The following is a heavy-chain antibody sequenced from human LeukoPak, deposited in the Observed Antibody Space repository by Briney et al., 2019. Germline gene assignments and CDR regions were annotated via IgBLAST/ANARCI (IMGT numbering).Heavy chain of an antibody. D-gene: IGHD3-22*01. V-gene: IGHV1-2*02. CDR2: INPNSGVT. Sequence: GASVKVSCKASGYTFTDYYLHWVRQAPGQGPEWMGWINPNSGVTKYNSAQKFQGRVTMTGDTSISTAYMELSGLTSDDTALYYCARLSETAAYYYTSGYYFLGYWGQGTLVTVDS. CDR1: GYTFTDYY. J-gene: IGHJ4*02. CDR3: ARLSETAAYYYTSGYYFLGY.